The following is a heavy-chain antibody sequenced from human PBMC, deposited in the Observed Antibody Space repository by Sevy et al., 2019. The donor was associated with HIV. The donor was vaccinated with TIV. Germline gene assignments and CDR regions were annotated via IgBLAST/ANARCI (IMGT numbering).Heavy chain of an antibody. CDR2: IWYDGSNK. Sequence: GGSLRLSCAASGFTFSSYGMHWVRQAPGKGLEWVAVIWYDGSNKYYADSVKGRFTISRDNSKNTLYLQMNTLGAEDMAVYYCARDPYDSSAYPPYWYFDLWGRGTLVTVSS. CDR1: GFTFSSYG. D-gene: IGHD3-22*01. V-gene: IGHV3-33*01. CDR3: ARDPYDSSAYPPYWYFDL. J-gene: IGHJ2*01.